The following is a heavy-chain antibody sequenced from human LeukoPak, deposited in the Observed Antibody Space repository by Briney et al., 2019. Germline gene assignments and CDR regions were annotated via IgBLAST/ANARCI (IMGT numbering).Heavy chain of an antibody. V-gene: IGHV5-51*01. Sequence: GESLKISCKGSGYSFTNYWIGWVRLMPGRGLEWMGIIYPGDSDTRYSPSFQGQVTFSAVKSISSAYLQWSSLKASDTAMYYCAKGGDNSAFLFYWGQGTMVTVSS. CDR3: AKGGDNSAFLFY. J-gene: IGHJ4*02. CDR2: IYPGDSDT. D-gene: IGHD3-16*01. CDR1: GYSFTNYW.